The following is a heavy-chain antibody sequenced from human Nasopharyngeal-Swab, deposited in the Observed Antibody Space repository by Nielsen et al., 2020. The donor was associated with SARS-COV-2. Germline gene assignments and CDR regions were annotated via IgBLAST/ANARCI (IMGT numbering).Heavy chain of an antibody. J-gene: IGHJ3*02. CDR2: ITSSGSFI. V-gene: IGHV3-48*02. D-gene: IGHD6-19*01. CDR3: ARGAYSSGWYM. CDR1: GFSISDYS. Sequence: GGSLRLSCASSGFSISDYSMNWVCQAPGKGLEWISYITSSGSFIYYADSVRGRFTISRDNAKNSLYLQMNSLRDDDTAVYYCARGAYSSGWYMWGQGTMVTVSS.